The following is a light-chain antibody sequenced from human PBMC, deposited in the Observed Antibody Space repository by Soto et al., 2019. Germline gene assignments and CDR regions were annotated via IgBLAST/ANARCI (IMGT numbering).Light chain of an antibody. CDR3: QQSYSTPPFT. CDR2: AAS. CDR1: RDISRW. V-gene: IGKV1-12*01. Sequence: DIQVTQSPSSVSASVGDRVTITCRATRDISRWLAWYQQKPGKAPKLLIYAASSLQSGVPSRFSGSGSGTDFTLTISSLQPEDFATYYCQQSYSTPPFTFGPGTKVDIK. J-gene: IGKJ3*01.